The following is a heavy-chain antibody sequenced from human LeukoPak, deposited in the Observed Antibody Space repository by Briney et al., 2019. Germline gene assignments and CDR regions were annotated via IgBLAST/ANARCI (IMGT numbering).Heavy chain of an antibody. CDR3: ARLLHDWFDS. D-gene: IGHD4-11*01. V-gene: IGHV4-59*08. Sequence: SETLSLTCTVSGDSINSYYWSWIRQPPGKGLEWLGYIYYRGSANYNPYLKRRVTISIDTSKNQFSLKLTSVTAADTAVYYCARLLHDWFDSWGQGTLVTVSS. CDR1: GDSINSYY. J-gene: IGHJ5*01. CDR2: IYYRGSA.